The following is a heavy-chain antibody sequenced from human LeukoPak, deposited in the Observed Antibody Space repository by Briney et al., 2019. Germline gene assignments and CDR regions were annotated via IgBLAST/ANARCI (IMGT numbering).Heavy chain of an antibody. J-gene: IGHJ4*02. CDR1: RFTFSSYA. D-gene: IGHD3-3*01. V-gene: IGHV3-30-3*01. Sequence: PGGSLRLSCAASRFTFSSYAMHWVRQAPGKGLEWVAVISYDGSNKYYADSVKGRFTISRDNSKNTLYLQMNSLRAEDTAVYYCARDRGRRFLEWLLSDYFDYWGQGTLVTVSS. CDR3: ARDRGRRFLEWLLSDYFDY. CDR2: ISYDGSNK.